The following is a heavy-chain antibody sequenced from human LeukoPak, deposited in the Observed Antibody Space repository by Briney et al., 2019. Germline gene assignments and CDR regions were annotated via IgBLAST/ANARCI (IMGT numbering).Heavy chain of an antibody. CDR1: GFTVTSNW. V-gene: IGHV3-74*01. J-gene: IGHJ4*02. CDR2: IDDAGSGT. Sequence: GGSLRLSCAASGFTVTSNWIHWVRQTPGKGLVWVSRIDDAGSGTSYADSVKGRFTISRDTAKNTVYLQMNSLRVDDTAVYYCATVFDLWGQGTLVTVSS. CDR3: ATVFDL.